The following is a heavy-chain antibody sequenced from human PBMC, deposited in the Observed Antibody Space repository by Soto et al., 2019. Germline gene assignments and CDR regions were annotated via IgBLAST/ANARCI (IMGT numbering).Heavy chain of an antibody. J-gene: IGHJ4*02. D-gene: IGHD3-22*01. CDR2: IIPIFGTA. CDR3: ARGVIAANYDSSGYYF. V-gene: IGHV1-69*13. Sequence: SVKVSCKASGYTFTSYYMHWVRQAPGQGLEWMGGIIPIFGTANYAQKFQGRVTITADESTSTAYMELSSLRSEDTAVYYCARGVIAANYDSSGYYFWGQGTLVTVSS. CDR1: GYTFTSYY.